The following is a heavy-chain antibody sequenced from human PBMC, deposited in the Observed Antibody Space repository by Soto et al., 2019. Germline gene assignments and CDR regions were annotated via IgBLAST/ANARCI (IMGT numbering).Heavy chain of an antibody. CDR2: ISGSGGST. D-gene: IGHD6-13*01. Sequence: GGSLRLSCAASGFTFSSYAMSWVRQAPGKRLEWVSAISGSGGSTYYADSVKGRFTISRDNSKNTLYLQINSLRAEDTAVYYCARGRRAAAGRDAFDIWGQGTMVTVSS. CDR3: ARGRRAAAGRDAFDI. J-gene: IGHJ3*02. V-gene: IGHV3-23*01. CDR1: GFTFSSYA.